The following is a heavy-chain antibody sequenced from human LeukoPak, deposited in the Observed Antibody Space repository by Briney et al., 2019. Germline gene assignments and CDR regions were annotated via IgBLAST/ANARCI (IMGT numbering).Heavy chain of an antibody. CDR2: INWNGGST. CDR3: ARGLYYYDSSGYYYLGY. Sequence: PGGSLRLSCAASGFTVSSNYMSWVRQAPGKGLEWVSGINWNGGSTGYADSVKGRFTISRDNAKNSLYLQMNSLRAEDTALYYCARGLYYYDSSGYYYLGYWGQGTLVTVSS. D-gene: IGHD3-22*01. CDR1: GFTVSSNY. V-gene: IGHV3-20*04. J-gene: IGHJ4*02.